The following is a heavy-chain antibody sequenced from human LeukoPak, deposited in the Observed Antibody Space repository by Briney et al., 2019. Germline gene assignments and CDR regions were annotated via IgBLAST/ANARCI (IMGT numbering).Heavy chain of an antibody. D-gene: IGHD3-10*01. CDR1: GFTFNTYG. CDR3: AKGFSVRGVTYNWFDP. V-gene: IGHV3-30*18. CDR2: ISLDGNNK. J-gene: IGHJ5*02. Sequence: TGGSLRLSCAVSGFTFNTYGIHWVRQAPGKGLEWVAVISLDGNNKYYGDSVKGRFTISGDNSKNMLYLQMNSLRAEDTAVYYCAKGFSVRGVTYNWFDPWGQGALVTVSS.